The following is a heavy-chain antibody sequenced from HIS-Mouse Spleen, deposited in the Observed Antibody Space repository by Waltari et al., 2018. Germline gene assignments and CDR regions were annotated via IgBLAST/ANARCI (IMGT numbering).Heavy chain of an antibody. CDR3: ARRRGWFDY. Sequence: QLQLQESGPGLVKPSETLSLTCTVSGGSIRSSSYYWGWIRQPPGKGLEWIGSIYYSGSTYYNPSLKSRVTISVDASKNQFSLKLSSVTAADTAVYYCARRRGWFDYWGQGTLVTVSS. V-gene: IGHV4-39*01. CDR1: GGSIRSSSYY. J-gene: IGHJ4*02. D-gene: IGHD6-19*01. CDR2: IYYSGST.